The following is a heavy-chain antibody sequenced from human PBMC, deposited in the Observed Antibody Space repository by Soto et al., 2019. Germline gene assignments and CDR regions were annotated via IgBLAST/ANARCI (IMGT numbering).Heavy chain of an antibody. CDR1: GFTFNSIA. CDR3: AKGYVSLARFDF. Sequence: GGSLRLSCAASGFTFNSIAVSWVRQAPGKGLEWVSASGSGGNTYYADSVKGRFTISRDNSRNTLYLQMNSLRAEDTAVYYCAKGYVSLARFDFWGLGT. D-gene: IGHD3-16*01. V-gene: IGHV3-23*01. J-gene: IGHJ4*02. CDR2: SGSGGNT.